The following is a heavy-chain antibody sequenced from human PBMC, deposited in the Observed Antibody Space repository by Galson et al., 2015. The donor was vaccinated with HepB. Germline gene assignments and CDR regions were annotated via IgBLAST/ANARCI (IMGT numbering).Heavy chain of an antibody. CDR3: ARVRYKFWSGYPDY. V-gene: IGHV1-3*01. CDR1: GYTFTTYA. CDR2: INAGHGNT. J-gene: IGHJ4*02. Sequence: SVKVSCKASGYTFTTYAMHWVRQAPGQRLEWMGWINAGHGNTKYSQKFQGRVTITRDTSASTAYMELSSLRSEDTAVYSCARVRYKFWSGYPDYWGQGTLVTVSS. D-gene: IGHD3-3*01.